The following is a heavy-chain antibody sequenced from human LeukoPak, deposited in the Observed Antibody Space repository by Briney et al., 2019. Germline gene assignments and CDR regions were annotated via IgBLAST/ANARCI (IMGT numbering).Heavy chain of an antibody. V-gene: IGHV3-48*03. CDR1: GFTLSSYE. D-gene: IGHD2-21*02. CDR2: ISSSGSTI. CDR3: ARENCGGDCYYDY. Sequence: QPGGSLRLSCAASGFTLSSYEMNWVRQAPGKGLEWVSYISSSGSTIYYADSVKCRFTISRDNAKNSLYLQMNSLRAEDTAVYYCARENCGGDCYYDYWGQGTLVTVSS. J-gene: IGHJ4*02.